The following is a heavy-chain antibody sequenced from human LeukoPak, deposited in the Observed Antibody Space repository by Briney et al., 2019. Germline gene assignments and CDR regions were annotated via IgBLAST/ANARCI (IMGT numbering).Heavy chain of an antibody. CDR3: AKDSGWIQFID. J-gene: IGHJ4*02. Sequence: GGSLRLSCAGSGFTLSTHGMNWVRQAPGKGLEWVSGVTPSGDPTYYADSGKGRFIISRDNSKNKMYLQMNSLRAEDTGVYYCAKDSGWIQFIDWGQGTPVTVSS. CDR1: GFTLSTHG. D-gene: IGHD5-24*01. CDR2: VTPSGDPT. V-gene: IGHV3-23*01.